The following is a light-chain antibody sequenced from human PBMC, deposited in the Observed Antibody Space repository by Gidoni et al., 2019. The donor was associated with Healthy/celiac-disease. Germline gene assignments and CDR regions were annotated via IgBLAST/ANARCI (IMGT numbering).Light chain of an antibody. Sequence: IVMMQSSATLSVSPGERATLSCRASQSVSSNLARYQQKPGQTPRLLIYGASTRATSIPASFSGSGSGTEFTLTISSLQSEDFAVYYCQQYSNWPPLTFGGGTKVEIK. CDR3: QQYSNWPPLT. CDR1: QSVSSN. V-gene: IGKV3-15*01. CDR2: GAS. J-gene: IGKJ4*01.